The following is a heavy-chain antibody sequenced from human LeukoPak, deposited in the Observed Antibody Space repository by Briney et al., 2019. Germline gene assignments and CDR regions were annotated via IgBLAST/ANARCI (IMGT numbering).Heavy chain of an antibody. Sequence: SETLSLTCAVYGASFNDYYWSWIRHSPTKGLEWIGEVNHSGSAKYNPSLRSRATISADKSKKQFFLRLSPAAAADSGVYYCARERASNNHDNWFDPWGQGTLVTVSS. CDR3: ARERASNNHDNWFDP. V-gene: IGHV4-34*01. CDR2: VNHSGSA. J-gene: IGHJ5*02. CDR1: GASFNDYY.